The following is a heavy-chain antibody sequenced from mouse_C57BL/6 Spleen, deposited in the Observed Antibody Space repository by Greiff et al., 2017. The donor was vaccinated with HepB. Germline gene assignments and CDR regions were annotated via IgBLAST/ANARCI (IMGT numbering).Heavy chain of an antibody. CDR2: IHPNSGST. J-gene: IGHJ3*01. CDR3: AITYGSSYRFAY. Sequence: VQLQQPGAELVKPGASVKLSCKASGYTFTSYWMHWVKQRPGQGLEWIGMIHPNSGSTNYNEKFKSKATLTVDKSSSTAYMQLSSLTSEDSAVDYCAITYGSSYRFAYWGQGTLVTVSA. D-gene: IGHD1-1*01. V-gene: IGHV1-64*01. CDR1: GYTFTSYW.